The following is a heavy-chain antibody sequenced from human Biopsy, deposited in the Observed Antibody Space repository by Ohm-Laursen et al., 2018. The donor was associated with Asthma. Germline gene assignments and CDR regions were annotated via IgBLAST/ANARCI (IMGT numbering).Heavy chain of an antibody. CDR1: GDAMSTSGSY. Sequence: SETLSLTCFVSGDAMSTSGSYWGWIRQSPGKGLEWIGSIYYSGRTYYNPSLESRVTISADTSKNHFSLKVTSVTAADTAVYYCATAVSNNSYWYFDLWGRGDLVTVSS. J-gene: IGHJ2*01. CDR3: ATAVSNNSYWYFDL. CDR2: IYYSGRT. V-gene: IGHV4-39*02. D-gene: IGHD1-1*01.